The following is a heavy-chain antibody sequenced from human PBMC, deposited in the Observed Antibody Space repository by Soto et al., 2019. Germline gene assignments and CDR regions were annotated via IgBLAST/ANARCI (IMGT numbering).Heavy chain of an antibody. CDR1: GFTFSGDV. CDR2: IFGSGETT. V-gene: IGHV3-23*01. D-gene: IGHD1-26*01. CDR3: AKSQSGSFFAAFDV. J-gene: IGHJ3*01. Sequence: EAHLLESGGGLVQPGGSLRLSCTASGFTFSGDVMSWVRQAPGKGLEWVSTIFGSGETTYYADSVKGRFTISRDNSKNTLFLQLNSLKDEDTAVYYCAKSQSGSFFAAFDVWGQGTVVTVSS.